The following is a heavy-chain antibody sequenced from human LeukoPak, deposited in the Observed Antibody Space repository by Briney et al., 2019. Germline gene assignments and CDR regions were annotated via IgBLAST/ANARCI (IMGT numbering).Heavy chain of an antibody. CDR2: INPNSGGT. CDR3: ARESFPSGYSPLGY. D-gene: IGHD5-12*01. CDR1: GYTFTGYY. Sequence: ASVTVSCKASGYTFTGYYIHWVRQAPGQGLEWMGWINPNSGGTNSAQKFQGRVTMTRDTSIGTVYMELSRLRSDDTALYYCARESFPSGYSPLGYWGQGTLITVSS. V-gene: IGHV1-2*02. J-gene: IGHJ4*02.